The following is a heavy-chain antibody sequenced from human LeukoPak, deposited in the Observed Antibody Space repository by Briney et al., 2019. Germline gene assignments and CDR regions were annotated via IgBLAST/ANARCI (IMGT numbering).Heavy chain of an antibody. CDR1: GFTFSSYA. CDR3: AKDQGLIAAAGFFDY. V-gene: IGHV3-23*01. CDR2: ISGSGGST. J-gene: IGHJ4*02. Sequence: GGSLRLSCAASGFTFSSYAMSWVRQAPGKGLEWVSAISGSGGSTSYADSVKGRFTISRDNSKNTLYLQMNSLRAEDTALYYCAKDQGLIAAAGFFDYWGQGTLVTVSS. D-gene: IGHD6-13*01.